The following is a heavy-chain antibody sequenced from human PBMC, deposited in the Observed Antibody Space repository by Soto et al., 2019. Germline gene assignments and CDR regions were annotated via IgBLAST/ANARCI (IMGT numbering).Heavy chain of an antibody. CDR3: ARPYNWNDVHYFDY. J-gene: IGHJ4*02. Sequence: SETLSLICAVYGGSFSGYYWSWIRQPPGKGLEWIGEINHSGSTNYNPSLKSRVTISVDTSKNQFSLKLSSVTAADTAVYYCARPYNWNDVHYFDYWGQGTLVTVSS. V-gene: IGHV4-34*01. D-gene: IGHD1-1*01. CDR2: INHSGST. CDR1: GGSFSGYY.